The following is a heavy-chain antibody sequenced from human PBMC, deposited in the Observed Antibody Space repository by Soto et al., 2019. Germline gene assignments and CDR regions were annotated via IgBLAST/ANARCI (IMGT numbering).Heavy chain of an antibody. J-gene: IGHJ6*02. CDR2: IYYSGST. V-gene: IGHV4-31*03. Sequence: TLSLTFTVSGGSISSGGYYWSWIRQHPGKGLEWIGYIYYSGSTYYNPSLKSRVTISVDTSKNQFSLKLSSVTAADTAVYYCARDINFYYGSGPYGMDVWGQGTTVTVSS. CDR3: ARDINFYYGSGPYGMDV. CDR1: GGSISSGGYY. D-gene: IGHD3-10*01.